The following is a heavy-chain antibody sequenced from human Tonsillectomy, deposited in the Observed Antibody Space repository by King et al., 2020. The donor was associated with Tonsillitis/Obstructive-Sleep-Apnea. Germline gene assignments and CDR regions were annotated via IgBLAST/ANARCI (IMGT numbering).Heavy chain of an antibody. V-gene: IGHV4-39*01. J-gene: IGHJ4*02. D-gene: IGHD3-9*01. CDR1: GASISSSSYY. Sequence: QLQESGPGLVKPSETLSLTCTVSGASISSSSYYWGWIRQPPGKGLEWSGSIYYTGSTYYNPSLKSRVTISVDTSKNQFSLKLSSVTAADTAVFYCARRGGLTGYEFDYWGQGILVTVSS. CDR2: IYYTGST. CDR3: ARRGGLTGYEFDY.